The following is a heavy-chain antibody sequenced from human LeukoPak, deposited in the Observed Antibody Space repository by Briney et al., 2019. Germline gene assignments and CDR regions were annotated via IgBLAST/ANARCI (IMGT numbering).Heavy chain of an antibody. V-gene: IGHV4-34*01. CDR3: ARSYSTTSYTWFDS. J-gene: IGHJ5*01. CDR1: GGSFSGYY. CDR2: INHSGST. Sequence: SETLSLTCAVSGGSFSGYYWGWIRQPPGKGLEWIGQINHSGSTNYNPSLKSRVTMSVDTSKNQFSLKVSSVTAADTALYYCARSYSTTSYTWFDSWGQGTLVTVSS. D-gene: IGHD6-13*01.